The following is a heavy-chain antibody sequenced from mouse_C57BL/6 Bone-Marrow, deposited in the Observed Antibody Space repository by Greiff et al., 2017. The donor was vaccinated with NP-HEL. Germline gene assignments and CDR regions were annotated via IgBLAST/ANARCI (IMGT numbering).Heavy chain of an antibody. V-gene: IGHV5-4*01. D-gene: IGHD1-1*01. CDR1: GFTFSSYA. CDR2: ISDGGSYT. J-gene: IGHJ1*03. CDR3: ARDRAITTVVSYFDV. Sequence: QVVESGGGLVKPGGSLKLSCAASGFTFSSYAMSWVRQTPEKRLEWVATISDGGSYTYYPDNVKGRFTISRDNAKNNLYLQMSHLKSEDTAMYYCARDRAITTVVSYFDVWGTGTTVTVSS.